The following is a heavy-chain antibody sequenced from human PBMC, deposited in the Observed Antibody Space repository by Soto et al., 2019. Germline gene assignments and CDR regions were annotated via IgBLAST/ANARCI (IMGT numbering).Heavy chain of an antibody. Sequence: SETLSLTCTVYGGSVSGVDYFWSWIRQSPGKGLEWIGYIYYTGITHLNPSLKSRLTMAVDTSKNEFSLKLTSVSAADPAVYFCAREERKGIISWFDPWGQGTPVTVSS. V-gene: IGHV4-30-4*01. CDR2: IYYTGIT. CDR3: AREERKGIISWFDP. J-gene: IGHJ5*02. CDR1: GGSVSGVDYF. D-gene: IGHD2-21*01.